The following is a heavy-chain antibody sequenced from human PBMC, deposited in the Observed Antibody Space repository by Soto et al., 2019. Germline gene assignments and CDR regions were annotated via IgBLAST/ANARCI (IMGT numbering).Heavy chain of an antibody. CDR3: AKDRFTMVRGVKGLFDY. CDR2: ISGSGGST. Sequence: AMSWVRQAQGKGLEWVSTISGSGGSTYYADSVKGRFTISRDNSKNTLYLQMNSLRAEDTAVYYCAKDRFTMVRGVKGLFDYWGKGILGTVSS. D-gene: IGHD3-10*01. CDR1: A. J-gene: IGHJ4*02. V-gene: IGHV3-23*01.